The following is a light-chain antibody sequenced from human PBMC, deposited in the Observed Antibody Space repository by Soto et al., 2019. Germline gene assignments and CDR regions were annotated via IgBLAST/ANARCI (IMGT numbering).Light chain of an antibody. CDR3: QQHNNYPLT. J-gene: IGKJ4*01. CDR2: AAS. CDR1: QGIRSN. V-gene: IGKV1-17*01. Sequence: DIQMTQSPSTLSASAGGRATITCRASQGIRSNLGWYQQKPGKTPRLLMYAASSWQSGIPSRFSGSGSGTEFTLTIISLQPEDFAAYYCQQHNNYPLTFGRGTKVDIK.